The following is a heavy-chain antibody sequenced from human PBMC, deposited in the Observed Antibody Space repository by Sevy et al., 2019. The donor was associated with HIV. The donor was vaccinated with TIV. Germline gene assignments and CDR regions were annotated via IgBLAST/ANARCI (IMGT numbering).Heavy chain of an antibody. CDR1: GITFTIYT. D-gene: IGHD4-17*01. V-gene: IGHV3-21*01. CDR3: ARDLPPSATTVAHFDC. J-gene: IGHJ4*02. CDR2: ISSSSSYI. Sequence: GGSLRLSCAASGITFTIYTMNWVRQAPGKGLEWVSSISSSSSYIYYADSVKGRFTISRDNAKSSLYLQMNSLRAEDTAVYYCARDLPPSATTVAHFDCWGQGTLVTVSS.